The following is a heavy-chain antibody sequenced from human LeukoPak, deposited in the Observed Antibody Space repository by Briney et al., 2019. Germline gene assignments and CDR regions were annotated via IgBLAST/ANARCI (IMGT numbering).Heavy chain of an antibody. CDR2: IRYDGSNK. CDR1: GFTFSSYG. J-gene: IGHJ4*02. CDR3: AKDFSSSWHAGIDY. D-gene: IGHD6-13*01. V-gene: IGHV3-30*02. Sequence: GGSLRLSCAASGFTFSSYGMHWVRQAPGKGPEWVAFIRYDGSNKYYADSVKGRFTISRDNSKNTLYLQMNSLRAEDTAVYYCAKDFSSSWHAGIDYWGQGTLVTVSS.